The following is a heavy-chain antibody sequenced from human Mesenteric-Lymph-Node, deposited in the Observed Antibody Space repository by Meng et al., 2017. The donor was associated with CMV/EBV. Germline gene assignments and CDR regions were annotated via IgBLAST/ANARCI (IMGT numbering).Heavy chain of an antibody. CDR1: GFTVSSYY. D-gene: IGHD3-10*01. CDR2: IYSGGST. J-gene: IGHJ4*02. V-gene: IGHV3-66*01. CDR3: ARGITVVRLPPDY. Sequence: GESLKISCAASGFTVSSYYMSWVRQAPGKGLEWVSVIYSGGSTYYADSVKGRFTISRDNAKNSLYLQMNSLRAEDTAVYYCARGITVVRLPPDYWGQGTLVTVSS.